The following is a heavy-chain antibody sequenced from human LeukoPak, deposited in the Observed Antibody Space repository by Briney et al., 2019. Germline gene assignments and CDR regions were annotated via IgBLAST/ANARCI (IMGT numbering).Heavy chain of an antibody. V-gene: IGHV3-23*01. D-gene: IGHD3-22*01. CDR2: ITSSGEST. CDR3: ARDRPNYYGTNGHYYRRDGDY. J-gene: IGHJ4*02. Sequence: GGSLRLSCASSGLTFSSYAMSWVRQTPGKGLEWVSSITSSGESTYYADSVKDQFTISRDNSKNTLYLQMNNLRAEDTAVYYCARDRPNYYGTNGHYYRRDGDYWGLGTLVTVSS. CDR1: GLTFSSYA.